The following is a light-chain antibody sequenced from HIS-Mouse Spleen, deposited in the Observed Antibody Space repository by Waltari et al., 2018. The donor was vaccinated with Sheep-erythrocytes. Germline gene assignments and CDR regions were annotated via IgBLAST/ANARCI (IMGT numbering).Light chain of an antibody. J-gene: IGLJ1*01. CDR2: VVS. CDR1: SSDVGGYTY. CDR3: CSYAGSYNHV. V-gene: IGLV2-11*01. Sequence: QSALTQPRSVSGSPGQSVTISCTGTSSDVGGYTYAAWYQQHPGKAPKLMIYVVSKRPSGVPDRFSGSKSGNTASLTISGLQAEDEADYYCCSYAGSYNHVFATGTKVTVL.